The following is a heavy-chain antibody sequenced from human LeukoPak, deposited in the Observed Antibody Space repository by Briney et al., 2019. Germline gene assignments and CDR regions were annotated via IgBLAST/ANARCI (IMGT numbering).Heavy chain of an antibody. V-gene: IGHV4-59*01. D-gene: IGHD3-22*01. CDR3: ARDLYDSSGGAFDI. CDR2: IYYSGST. J-gene: IGHJ3*02. CDR1: GGSISSYY. Sequence: SETLSLTCTVSGGSISSYYWSWIRQPPGKGLEWIGYIYYSGSTNYNPSLKSRVTISVGTSKNQFSLKLSPVTAADTAVYYCARDLYDSSGGAFDILGQGTMVTVSS.